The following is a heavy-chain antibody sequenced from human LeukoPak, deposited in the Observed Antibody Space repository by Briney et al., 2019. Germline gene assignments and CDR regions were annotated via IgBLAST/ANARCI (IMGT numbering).Heavy chain of an antibody. CDR2: IYYSGST. Sequence: SETLSLTCTVSGGSISSYYWSWIRQPPGKGLEWIGYIYYSGSTNYNPSLKSRVTISVDTSKNQFSLKLSSVTAADTAVYYCARELARDNWFDPWGQGTLVTVSS. D-gene: IGHD2-21*01. J-gene: IGHJ5*02. CDR1: GGSISSYY. CDR3: ARELARDNWFDP. V-gene: IGHV4-59*01.